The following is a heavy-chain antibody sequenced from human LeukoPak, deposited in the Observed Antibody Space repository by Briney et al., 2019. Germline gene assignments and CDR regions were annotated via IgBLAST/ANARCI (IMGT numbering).Heavy chain of an antibody. CDR3: ANSYDSSGYYWDPFDY. V-gene: IGHV3-23*01. D-gene: IGHD3-22*01. J-gene: IGHJ4*02. CDR2: ISGSGGST. Sequence: GGSLRLSCADSGFTFSNYAMSWVRQAPGKGLEWVSTISGSGGSTYYADSVKGRFTISRDNSKNTLYLQMNSLRAEDTAVYYCANSYDSSGYYWDPFDYWGQGTLVTVSS. CDR1: GFTFSNYA.